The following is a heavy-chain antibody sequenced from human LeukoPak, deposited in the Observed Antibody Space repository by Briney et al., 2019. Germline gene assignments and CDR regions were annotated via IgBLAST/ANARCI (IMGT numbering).Heavy chain of an antibody. D-gene: IGHD5-24*01. CDR2: IYPDDSDT. CDR3: ARPVEMATSPFDY. CDR1: GYIFANYW. V-gene: IGHV5-51*01. J-gene: IGHJ4*02. Sequence: PGESLKISCKGSGYIFANYWIAWVRQMPGKGLEWMGIIYPDDSDTRYSPSCQGQVTISADKSIATAYLQWSSLKASDTAMYYCARPVEMATSPFDYWGQATLVTVYS.